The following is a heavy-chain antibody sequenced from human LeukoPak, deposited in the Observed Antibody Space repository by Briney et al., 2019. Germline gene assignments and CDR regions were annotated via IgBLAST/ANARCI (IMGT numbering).Heavy chain of an antibody. V-gene: IGHV4-30-4*01. D-gene: IGHD3-10*01. CDR3: ARLLWEETFLDY. CDR2: IYYSGST. J-gene: IGHJ4*02. CDR1: GGSISSGDYY. Sequence: SQTLSLTCTVSGGSISSGDYYWSWIRQPPGKGLEWIGYIYYSGSTYYNPSLKSRVTISVDTSKNQFSLKLSSVTAADTAVYYCARLLWEETFLDYWGQGTLVTVSS.